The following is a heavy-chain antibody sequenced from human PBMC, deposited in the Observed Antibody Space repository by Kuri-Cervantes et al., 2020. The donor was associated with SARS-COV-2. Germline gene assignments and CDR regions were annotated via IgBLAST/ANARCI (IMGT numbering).Heavy chain of an antibody. V-gene: IGHV4-34*01. D-gene: IGHD2-15*01. CDR3: ARGDIVVVVASHKYYYGMDV. J-gene: IGHJ6*02. CDR1: GGSFSGYY. CDR2: INHSGST. Sequence: SQTLSLTCAVYGGSFSGYYWSWIRQPPGKGLEWIGEINHSGSTNYNPSLKSRVTISVDTSKNQFSPKLSSVTAADTAVYYCARGDIVVVVASHKYYYGMDVWGQGTTVTVSS.